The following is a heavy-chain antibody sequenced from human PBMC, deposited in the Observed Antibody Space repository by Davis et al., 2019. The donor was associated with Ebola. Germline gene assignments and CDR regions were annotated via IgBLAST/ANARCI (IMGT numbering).Heavy chain of an antibody. V-gene: IGHV3-11*06. J-gene: IGHJ6*02. Sequence: PGGSLRLSCAASGFSFSDYYMSWIRQAPGKGLEWVSYFSISSGFTNYADSVKGRFTISRDNAKNSLYLQMNSLRAEDTAVYYCARDKFYYDSSGYGYYYGMDVWGQGTTVTVSS. D-gene: IGHD3-22*01. CDR3: ARDKFYYDSSGYGYYYGMDV. CDR1: GFSFSDYY. CDR2: FSISSGFT.